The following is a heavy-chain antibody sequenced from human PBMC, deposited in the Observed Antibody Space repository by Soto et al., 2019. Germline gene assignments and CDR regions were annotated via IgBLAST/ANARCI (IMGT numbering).Heavy chain of an antibody. D-gene: IGHD6-13*01. CDR1: GFTFSTFW. CDR2: LNRDGSIT. V-gene: IGHV3-74*01. CDR3: ARIPPGWRGEQLVLDY. Sequence: EVHLVESGGGLVQPGGSLRLSCAASGFTFSTFWMHWVRQAPGKGLVWVSRLNRDGSITTYADSVKGRFIVSRDNAKNTLYLQMNSLRAEDTAVYYCARIPPGWRGEQLVLDYWGQGTLVTVSS. J-gene: IGHJ4*02.